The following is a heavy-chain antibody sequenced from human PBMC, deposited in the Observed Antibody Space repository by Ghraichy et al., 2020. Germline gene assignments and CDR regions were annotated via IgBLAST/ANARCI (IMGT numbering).Heavy chain of an antibody. CDR3: ARGSVNSSSLLGY. D-gene: IGHD2/OR15-2a*01. CDR1: GFTFSSEW. Sequence: GESLNISCAASGFTFSSEWMTWVRQVPGKGLEWVANIKKDGSEKYYLDSVKGRFTISRDNAKNSLYLQMNSLRAEDTAVYYCARGSVNSSSLLGYWGQGTPVTVSS. CDR2: IKKDGSEK. V-gene: IGHV3-7*01. J-gene: IGHJ4*02.